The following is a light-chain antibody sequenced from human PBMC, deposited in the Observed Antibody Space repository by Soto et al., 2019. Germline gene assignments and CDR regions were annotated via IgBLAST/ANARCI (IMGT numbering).Light chain of an antibody. J-gene: IGKJ3*01. CDR3: MQALQTPQVT. V-gene: IGKV2-28*01. Sequence: IVMTQSPLSLPVTPGEPASISCRSSQSLLHSDGYNYLDWYLQKPGQSPQLLIYLGSSRASGVPDRFSGSGSGTDFTLNISRVEAEDVGIYYCMQALQTPQVTFGPGTKVDIK. CDR1: QSLLHSDGYNY. CDR2: LGS.